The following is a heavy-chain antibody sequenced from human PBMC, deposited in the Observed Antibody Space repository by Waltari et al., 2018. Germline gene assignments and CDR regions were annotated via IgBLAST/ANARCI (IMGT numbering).Heavy chain of an antibody. J-gene: IGHJ4*02. CDR3: AKGRYSGSYYPDY. V-gene: IGHV3-23*04. Sequence: EVQLVESGGGLVQPGGSLRLSCAASGFTFSSYAMTWVRRAPGKGLEWVSAIGGSGGSTYYADSVKGRFTISRDNSKNTLYLQMNSLRAEDTAVYYCAKGRYSGSYYPDYWGQGTLVTVSS. CDR2: IGGSGGST. CDR1: GFTFSSYA. D-gene: IGHD1-26*01.